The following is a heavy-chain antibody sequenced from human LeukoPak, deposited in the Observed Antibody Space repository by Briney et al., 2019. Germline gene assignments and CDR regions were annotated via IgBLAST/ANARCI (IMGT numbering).Heavy chain of an antibody. V-gene: IGHV1-18*01. CDR2: ISAYNGNT. J-gene: IGHJ4*02. Sequence: ASVKVSCKASGYTFTSYGISWVRQAPGQGLEWMGWISAYNGNTNYAQKFQGRVTMTRDTSISTAYMELSRLRSDDTAVYYCARGIAVAGSPTGYWGQGTLVTVSS. CDR3: ARGIAVAGSPTGY. D-gene: IGHD6-19*01. CDR1: GYTFTSYG.